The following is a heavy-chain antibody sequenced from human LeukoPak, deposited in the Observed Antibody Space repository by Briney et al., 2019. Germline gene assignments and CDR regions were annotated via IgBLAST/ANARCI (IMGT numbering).Heavy chain of an antibody. CDR1: GFTFDDYA. CDR2: ISGDGGST. V-gene: IGHV3-43*02. Sequence: GGSLRLSCAASGFTFDDYAMHWVRQAPGKGLEWVSLISGDGGSTYYADSVKGRFTISRDNSRNSLYLQMNSLRTEDTVLYYCAKDRANWGSGFDYWGQGALVTVSS. D-gene: IGHD7-27*01. J-gene: IGHJ4*02. CDR3: AKDRANWGSGFDY.